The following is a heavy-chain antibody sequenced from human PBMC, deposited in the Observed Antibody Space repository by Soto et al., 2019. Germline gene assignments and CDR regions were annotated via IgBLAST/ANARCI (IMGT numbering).Heavy chain of an antibody. CDR2: IYYTENT. J-gene: IGHJ4*02. V-gene: IGHV4-39*01. Sequence: QLLLQESGPGLVKPSETLSLTCSVSGGSISSTVYYWGWIRQPPGKGLEWIGSIYYTENTYYNPSLKGRVTISVDTSKNQFSLKLSSVTAADTAVYYCARHLSSFRLTPYYFDYWGQGTLVTVSS. D-gene: IGHD6-6*01. CDR3: ARHLSSFRLTPYYFDY. CDR1: GGSISSTVYY.